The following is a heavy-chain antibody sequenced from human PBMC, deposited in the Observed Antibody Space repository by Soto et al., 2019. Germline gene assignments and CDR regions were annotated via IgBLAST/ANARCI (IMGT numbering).Heavy chain of an antibody. CDR2: ITSDGRT. J-gene: IGHJ4*02. V-gene: IGHV3-23*01. D-gene: IGHD4-17*01. CDR1: GFTFSSYA. Sequence: GGSLRLSCAAPGFTFSSYAMSWVRQAPGKGLEWVSIITSDGRTYYADSVKGRFTISRDNSKNTVYLQMNSLRAEDTAVYYCAKDYSTVTTDPLSVVLFDYWGQGALVTVSS. CDR3: AKDYSTVTTDPLSVVLFDY.